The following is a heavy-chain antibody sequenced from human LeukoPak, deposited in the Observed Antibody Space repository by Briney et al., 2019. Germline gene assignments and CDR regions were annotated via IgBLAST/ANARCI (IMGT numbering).Heavy chain of an antibody. J-gene: IGHJ6*03. Sequence: ASVKVSCKASGYTFTSYGISWVRQAPGQGLEWMGWISAYNGNTNYAQKLQGRVTMTTDTSTSTAYMELRSLRSDDTAVYCCARDRHQHDYYYYYYMDVWGKGTTVTVSS. V-gene: IGHV1-18*01. CDR2: ISAYNGNT. CDR3: ARDRHQHDYYYYYYMDV. CDR1: GYTFTSYG. D-gene: IGHD6-6*01.